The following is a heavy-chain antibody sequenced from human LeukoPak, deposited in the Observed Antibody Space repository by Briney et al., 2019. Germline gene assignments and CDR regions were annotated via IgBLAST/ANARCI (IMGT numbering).Heavy chain of an antibody. J-gene: IGHJ4*02. V-gene: IGHV1-46*01. CDR1: GYTFTSYY. CDR2: INPSGGST. CDR3: ARDGIRTTFDY. Sequence: ASVKVSCKASGYTFTSYYMHWARQAPGQGLEWMGIINPSGGSTSYAQKFQGRVTMTRDTSTSTVYMELSSLRSEDTAVYYCARDGIRTTFDYWGQGTLVTVSS. D-gene: IGHD1-1*01.